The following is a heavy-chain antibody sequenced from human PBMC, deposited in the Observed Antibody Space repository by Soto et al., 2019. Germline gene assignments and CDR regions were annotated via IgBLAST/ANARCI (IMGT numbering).Heavy chain of an antibody. V-gene: IGHV5-10-1*01. D-gene: IGHD5-12*01. CDR3: ARQIYDSDAGPNFQYYFDS. Sequence: GESLKISCKGSGYSFAGYWITWVRQKPGKGLEWMGRIDPSDSQTYYSPSFRGHVTISVTKSITTVFLQWSSLRASDTAMYYCARQIYDSDAGPNFQYYFDSWGQGTLVTVSS. CDR2: IDPSDSQT. J-gene: IGHJ4*02. CDR1: GYSFAGYW.